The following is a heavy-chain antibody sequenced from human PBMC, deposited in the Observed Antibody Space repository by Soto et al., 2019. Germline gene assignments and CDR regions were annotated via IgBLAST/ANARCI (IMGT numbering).Heavy chain of an antibody. J-gene: IGHJ6*02. Sequence: SEALCLTWTVSGGSISSYYWSWIRQPPGKGLEWIGYIYYSGSTNYNPSLKSRVTISVDTSKNQFSLKLSSVTAADTAVYYCARDGSLRFFEWFYGMDVWGQGTTVTVSS. V-gene: IGHV4-59*01. CDR2: IYYSGST. CDR3: ARDGSLRFFEWFYGMDV. D-gene: IGHD3-3*01. CDR1: GGSISSYY.